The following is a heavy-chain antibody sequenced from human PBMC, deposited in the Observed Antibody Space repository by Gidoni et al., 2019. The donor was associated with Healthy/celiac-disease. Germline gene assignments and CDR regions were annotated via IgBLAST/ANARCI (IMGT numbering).Heavy chain of an antibody. J-gene: IGHJ4*02. V-gene: IGHV3-72*01. Sequence: EVQLVESGGGLVQPGGSLRLSCAASGFTFSDHYMDWVRQAPGKGLEWVGRTRNKANSYTTEYAASVKGRFTISRDDSKNSLYLQMNSLKTEDTAVYYCAGGYCSGGSCYSVDYWGQGTLVTVSS. CDR1: GFTFSDHY. CDR3: AGGYCSGGSCYSVDY. D-gene: IGHD2-15*01. CDR2: TRNKANSYTT.